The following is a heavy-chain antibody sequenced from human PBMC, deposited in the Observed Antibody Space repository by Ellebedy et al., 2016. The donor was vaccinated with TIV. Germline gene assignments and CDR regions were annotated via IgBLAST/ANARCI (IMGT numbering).Heavy chain of an antibody. V-gene: IGHV3-30*18. CDR3: AKDKGAGYDY. Sequence: GESLKISCAASGFTFSSYGMHWVRQAPGKGLEWVAVISYDGSNKYYADSVKGRFTISRDNSKNTLYLQMNSLRAEDTAVYYCAKDKGAGYDYWGQGTLVTVSS. CDR1: GFTFSSYG. D-gene: IGHD5-24*01. CDR2: ISYDGSNK. J-gene: IGHJ4*02.